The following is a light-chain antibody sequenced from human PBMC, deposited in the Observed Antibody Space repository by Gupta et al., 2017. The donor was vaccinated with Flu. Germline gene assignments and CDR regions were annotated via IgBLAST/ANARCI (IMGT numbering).Light chain of an antibody. CDR3: MQLLQSHQT. CDR2: LGS. V-gene: IGKV2-28*01. CDR1: QSLLHSNGYNH. Sequence: IVMTQSPLSLPVTPGEPASISCRSSQSLLHSNGYNHLDWYLQKPGQSPQLLIYLGSNRASGVPDRGSGRGSGTDGTMKISRVEAEDGGTDYCMQLLQSHQTFGQGTRVEI. J-gene: IGKJ1*01.